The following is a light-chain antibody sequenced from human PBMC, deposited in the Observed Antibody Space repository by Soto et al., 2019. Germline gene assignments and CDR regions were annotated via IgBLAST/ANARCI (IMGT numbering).Light chain of an antibody. CDR1: QSVSTN. CDR3: QQYNNWLWT. CDR2: GAS. Sequence: EIKMTQFPATLSVSAGERATLSCRASQSVSTNLAWYQQKPGQAPRLLIYGASTRATGIPARFSGSGSGTDFALTISSLQSEDSAIYYCQQYNNWLWTFGQGTKVEIK. J-gene: IGKJ1*01. V-gene: IGKV3-15*01.